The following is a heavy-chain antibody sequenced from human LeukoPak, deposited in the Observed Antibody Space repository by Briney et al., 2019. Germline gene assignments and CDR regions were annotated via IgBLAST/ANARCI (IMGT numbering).Heavy chain of an antibody. J-gene: IGHJ4*02. D-gene: IGHD3-9*01. CDR3: ATEPYYDILTGYL. V-gene: IGHV1-46*01. Sequence: ASVKVSCKASGYTFTSYYMHWVRQAPGQGLEWMGIINPSGGSTSYAQKFQGRVTMTRDMSTSTVYMELSSLRPEDTAVYYCATEPYYDILTGYLWGQGTLATVSS. CDR1: GYTFTSYY. CDR2: INPSGGST.